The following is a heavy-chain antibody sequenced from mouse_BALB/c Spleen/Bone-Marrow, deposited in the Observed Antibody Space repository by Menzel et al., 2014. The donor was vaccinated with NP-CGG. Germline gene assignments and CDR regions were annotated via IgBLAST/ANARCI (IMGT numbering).Heavy chain of an antibody. V-gene: IGHV1S81*02. J-gene: IGHJ4*01. CDR3: TWGRRDAMDY. CDR2: INPSNGGT. Sequence: VQPQQSGAELVKPGASVKLSCKASGYTFTSYYMYWVKQRPGQGLEWIGEINPSNGGTNFNEKFKSKATPTVDKSSSTAYMQLSSLTSEDSAVYYCTWGRRDAMDYWGQGTSVTVSS. CDR1: GYTFTSYY.